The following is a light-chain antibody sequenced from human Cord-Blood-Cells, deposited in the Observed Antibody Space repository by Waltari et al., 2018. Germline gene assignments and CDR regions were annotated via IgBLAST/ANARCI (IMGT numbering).Light chain of an antibody. V-gene: IGLV1-44*01. CDR2: SNN. CDR1: SSNIGSNT. J-gene: IGLJ2*01. Sequence: QSVLTQPPSASGTPGQRVTIPCSGSSSNIGSNTVNWYQQLPGTAPKLLIDSNNQRPSGVPDRFSGSKSGTSASLAISGLQSEDEADYYCAAWDDSLNGVVFGGGTKLTVL. CDR3: AAWDDSLNGVV.